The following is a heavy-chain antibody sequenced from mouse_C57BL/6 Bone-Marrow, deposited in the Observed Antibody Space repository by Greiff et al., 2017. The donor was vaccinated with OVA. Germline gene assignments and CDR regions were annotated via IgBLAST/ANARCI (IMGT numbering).Heavy chain of an antibody. V-gene: IGHV1-82*01. CDR1: GYTFSSSW. D-gene: IGHD4-1*01. CDR3: ARDWERGFDY. CDR2: IYPGDGDT. J-gene: IGHJ2*01. Sequence: QVQLQQSGPELVKPGASVKISCKASGYTFSSSWMNWVKQRPGKGLEWIGRIYPGDGDTNYNGKFKGKATLTADKSSSTAYMQLSSVTSEDSAVYFCARDWERGFDYWGQGTTLTVSS.